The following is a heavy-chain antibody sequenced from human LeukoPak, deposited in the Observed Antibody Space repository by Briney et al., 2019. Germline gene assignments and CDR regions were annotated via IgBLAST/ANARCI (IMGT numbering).Heavy chain of an antibody. D-gene: IGHD6-13*01. V-gene: IGHV4-39*03. J-gene: IGHJ4*02. Sequence: SETLSLTCTVSGDSISSSSYYWGWIRQPPEKGLEWIGNLYYSGSTYYNPSLKSRVTISVDTSKNQFSLKLSSVTAADTAVYYCSAAGSPLDFDYWGQGTLVTVSS. CDR1: GDSISSSSYY. CDR2: LYYSGST. CDR3: SAAGSPLDFDY.